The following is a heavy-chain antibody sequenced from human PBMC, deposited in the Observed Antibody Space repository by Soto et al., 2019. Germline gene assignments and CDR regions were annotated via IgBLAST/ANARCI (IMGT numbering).Heavy chain of an antibody. D-gene: IGHD6-13*01. Sequence: AGSLKISCTASGFTFGDYAMSWVRQAPGKGLEWVGFIRSKAYGGTTEYAASVKGRFTISRDDFKSIAYLQMNSLKTEDTAVYYCTRGYSSSWYYFDYWGQGTLVTVSS. CDR2: IRSKAYGGTT. CDR1: GFTFGDYA. J-gene: IGHJ4*02. V-gene: IGHV3-49*04. CDR3: TRGYSSSWYYFDY.